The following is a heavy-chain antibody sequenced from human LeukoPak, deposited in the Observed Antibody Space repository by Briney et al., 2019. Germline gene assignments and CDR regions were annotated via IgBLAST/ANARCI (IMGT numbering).Heavy chain of an antibody. CDR2: IYSGGST. CDR3: ARDCSSTSCYDAY. D-gene: IGHD2-2*01. CDR1: GFTVSSNY. Sequence: GGSLRLSCAASGFTVSSNYMSWVRQAPGKGLEWVSVIYSGGSTYYADSVKGRFTISRDNSKNTLYLQMNGLRAEDTAVYYCARDCSSTSCYDAYWGQGTLVTVSS. J-gene: IGHJ4*02. V-gene: IGHV3-66*01.